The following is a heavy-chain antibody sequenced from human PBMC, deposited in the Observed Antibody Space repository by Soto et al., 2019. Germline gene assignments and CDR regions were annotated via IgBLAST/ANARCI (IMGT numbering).Heavy chain of an antibody. Sequence: GGSLRLSCAASGFTFDDYAMHWVRQAPGKGLEWVSGISWNSGSIGYADSVKGRFTISRDNAKNSLYLQMNSLRAEDTALYYCAKHSSGWSLGGMDVWGQGTTVTVSS. CDR3: AKHSSGWSLGGMDV. CDR1: GFTFDDYA. V-gene: IGHV3-9*01. CDR2: ISWNSGSI. D-gene: IGHD6-19*01. J-gene: IGHJ6*02.